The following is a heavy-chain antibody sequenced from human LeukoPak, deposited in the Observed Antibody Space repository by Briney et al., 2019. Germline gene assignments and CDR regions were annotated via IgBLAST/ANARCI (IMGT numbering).Heavy chain of an antibody. CDR2: IYTSGST. CDR1: GGSISSYY. J-gene: IGHJ5*02. CDR3: ARDLNSRAYYDFWSGYSDPNWFDP. Sequence: PSETLSLTCTVSGGSISSYYWSWIRQPAGKGLEWIGRIYTSGSTNYNPSLKSRVTMSVDTSKNQFSLKLSSVTAADTAVYYCARDLNSRAYYDFWSGYSDPNWFDPWGQGTLVTASS. D-gene: IGHD3-3*01. V-gene: IGHV4-4*07.